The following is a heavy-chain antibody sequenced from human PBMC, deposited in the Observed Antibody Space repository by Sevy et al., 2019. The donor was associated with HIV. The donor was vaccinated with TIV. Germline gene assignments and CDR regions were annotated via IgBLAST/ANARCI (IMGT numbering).Heavy chain of an antibody. D-gene: IGHD3-10*01. CDR1: GYTFASEG. J-gene: IGHJ4*02. V-gene: IGHV1-18*01. CDR2: ICAYNGNR. CDR3: AGVPTYYYGSATYFES. Sequence: ASVKVSCKASGYTFASEGVSWVRQAPGQGLEWMGWICAYNGNRNSAQKFQARVTMTIDTSTSTAYMELRSLRSDDTAVYYCAGVPTYYYGSATYFESWGQGTLVTVSS.